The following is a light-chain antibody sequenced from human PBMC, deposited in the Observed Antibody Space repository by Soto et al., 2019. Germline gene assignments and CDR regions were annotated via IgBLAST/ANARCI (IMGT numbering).Light chain of an antibody. Sequence: QSALTQPASVSGSTGQSITISCSGTSSDVGGYNYVSWYQQHPGKAPKLMIYDVSDRPSEVSNRFSGSKSGNTASLTISGLQAEDEADYYCSSYTSSSTLVVFGGVTKLTVL. V-gene: IGLV2-14*01. CDR1: SSDVGGYNY. J-gene: IGLJ2*01. CDR3: SSYTSSSTLVV. CDR2: DVS.